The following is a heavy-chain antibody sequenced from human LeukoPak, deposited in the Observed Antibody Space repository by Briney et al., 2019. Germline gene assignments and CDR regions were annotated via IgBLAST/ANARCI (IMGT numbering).Heavy chain of an antibody. Sequence: PGGSLRLSCAASGFTFSSYGMHWVRQAPGKGLEWVAFIRYDGSNKYYADSVKGRFTISRDNSKNTLYLQMNSLRAEDTAVYYCAKDRLDIVVVPAAGYYFDYWGQGTLVTVSS. CDR3: AKDRLDIVVVPAAGYYFDY. J-gene: IGHJ4*02. D-gene: IGHD2-2*01. CDR1: GFTFSSYG. V-gene: IGHV3-30*02. CDR2: IRYDGSNK.